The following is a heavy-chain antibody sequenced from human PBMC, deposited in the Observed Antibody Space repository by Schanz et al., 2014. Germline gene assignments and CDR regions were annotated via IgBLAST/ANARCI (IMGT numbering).Heavy chain of an antibody. J-gene: IGHJ4*02. V-gene: IGHV3-23*01. CDR1: GFTFSTYA. D-gene: IGHD1-1*01. CDR3: ARAHGNNWYGKGLDY. Sequence: EVQLLDSGGGLVQPGGSLRLSCAASGFTFSTYAMSWVRQAPGKGLEWVSAISGSGGSTYYADSVKRRFTISRDISKNTLYLQMNSLRAEDTAVYFCARAHGNNWYGKGLDYWGQGTQVTVSS. CDR2: ISGSGGST.